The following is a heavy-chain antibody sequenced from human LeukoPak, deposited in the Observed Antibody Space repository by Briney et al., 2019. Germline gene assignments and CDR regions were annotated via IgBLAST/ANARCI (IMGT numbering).Heavy chain of an antibody. CDR2: ISSSSSYI. V-gene: IGHV3-21*01. D-gene: IGHD2-15*01. CDR3: ARDGYCSGGSCYQYYYYYMDV. CDR1: GFTFSSYS. J-gene: IGHJ6*03. Sequence: GGSLRLSCAASGFTFSSYSMNWVRQAPGKGLEWVSSISSSSSYIYYADSVKGRFTISRDNAKNSLYLQMNSLRAEDTAVYYCARDGYCSGGSCYQYYYYYMDVWGKGTTVTVSS.